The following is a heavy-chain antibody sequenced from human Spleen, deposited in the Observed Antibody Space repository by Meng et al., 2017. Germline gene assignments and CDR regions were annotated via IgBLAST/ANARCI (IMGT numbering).Heavy chain of an antibody. CDR1: GFTFTTYV. D-gene: IGHD3-16*02. J-gene: IGHJ4*02. CDR3: AVQHRDSFDY. V-gene: IGHV3-23*01. CDR2: ISYSDSGT. Sequence: GESLKISCAASGFTFTTYVMTWVRQAPGKGLEWVSSISYSDSGTYYADSVKGRFTISRDNSKNILYLQMNSLSGEDTAVYYCAVQHRDSFDYWGQGTLVTVSS.